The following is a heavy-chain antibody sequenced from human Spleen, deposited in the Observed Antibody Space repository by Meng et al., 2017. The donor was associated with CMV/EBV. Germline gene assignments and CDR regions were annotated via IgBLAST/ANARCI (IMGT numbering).Heavy chain of an antibody. CDR1: GFSLSTSGMH. CDR3: ARIGSSSWYPFDP. V-gene: IGHV2-70D*14. D-gene: IGHD6-19*01. CDR2: IDWDDDK. Sequence: SGPTLVKPTESLTLTCTFSGFSLSTSGMHVTWIRQPPGKALEWLARIDWDDDKFYSTSLKTRLTISKDASKNQVVLTMTDMDPMDTATYYCARIGSSSWYPFDPWGQGTPVTVSS. J-gene: IGHJ5*02.